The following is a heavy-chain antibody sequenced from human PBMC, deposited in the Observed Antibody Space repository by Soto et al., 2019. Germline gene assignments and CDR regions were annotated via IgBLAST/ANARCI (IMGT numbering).Heavy chain of an antibody. V-gene: IGHV1-69*08. Sequence: QVQLVQSGAEVKKPGSSVKVSCKASGGTFSSYTISWVRQAPGQGLEWMGRIIPILGIANYAQKFQGRVTITADKSTSTAYMELSSLRCEDTAVYYCARDGWGGAFDIWGQGTMVTVSS. CDR2: IIPILGIA. CDR3: ARDGWGGAFDI. D-gene: IGHD1-26*01. J-gene: IGHJ3*02. CDR1: GGTFSSYT.